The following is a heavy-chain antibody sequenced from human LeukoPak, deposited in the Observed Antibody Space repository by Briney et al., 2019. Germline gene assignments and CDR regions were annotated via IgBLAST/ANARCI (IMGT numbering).Heavy chain of an antibody. CDR1: EFTFSSYS. J-gene: IGHJ4*02. Sequence: GGSLRLSCAGSEFTFSSYSMNWVRQAPGKGLEWVSSISSSTSYIYYADSVKGRFTISRDNAKNSLYLQMNSLRAEDTAVYYCARDRWELPWFDYWGQGTLVTVSS. CDR3: ARDRWELPWFDY. CDR2: ISSSTSYI. D-gene: IGHD1-26*01. V-gene: IGHV3-21*01.